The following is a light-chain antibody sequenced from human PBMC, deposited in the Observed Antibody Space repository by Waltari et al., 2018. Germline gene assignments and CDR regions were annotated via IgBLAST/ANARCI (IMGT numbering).Light chain of an antibody. V-gene: IGKV3D-15*01. CDR3: QQYNNWPPLFT. Sequence: EILMTHSPATRSVSPGAPGTLPYRASQTVISNLARYQQRPGQAPSLLIDGASNRATGIRARFSGSGSGTDFTLTISSLQSEDLAVYYCQQYNNWPPLFTFGPGTKVDMK. J-gene: IGKJ3*01. CDR2: GAS. CDR1: QTVISN.